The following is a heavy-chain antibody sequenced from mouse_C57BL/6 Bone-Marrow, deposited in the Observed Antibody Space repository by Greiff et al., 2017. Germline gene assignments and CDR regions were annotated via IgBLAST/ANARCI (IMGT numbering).Heavy chain of an antibody. CDR2: IDPETGGT. V-gene: IGHV1-15*01. J-gene: IGHJ4*01. CDR3: TRWGGRSYAMDY. Sequence: VQLQQSGAELVRPGASVTLSCKASGYTFTDYEMHWVKQTPVHGLEWIGAIDPETGGTAYNQKFKGKAILTADKSSSTAYMELRSLPSEYSAVYYCTRWGGRSYAMDYWGQGTPVTVSP. CDR1: GYTFTDYE.